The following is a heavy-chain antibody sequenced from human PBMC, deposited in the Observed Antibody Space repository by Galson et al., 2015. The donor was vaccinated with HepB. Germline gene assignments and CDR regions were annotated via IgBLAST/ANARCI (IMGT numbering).Heavy chain of an antibody. D-gene: IGHD6-19*01. J-gene: IGHJ4*02. CDR3: VKEDSSGWYYLDY. CDR2: ISSNGGST. CDR1: GFTFSSYA. V-gene: IGHV3-64D*06. Sequence: SLRLSCAASGFTFSSYAMHWVRQAPGKGLEYVSAISSNGGSTYYADSVKGRFTISRDNSKNTLYLQMSSLRAEDTAVYYCVKEDSSGWYYLDYWGQGTLVTVSS.